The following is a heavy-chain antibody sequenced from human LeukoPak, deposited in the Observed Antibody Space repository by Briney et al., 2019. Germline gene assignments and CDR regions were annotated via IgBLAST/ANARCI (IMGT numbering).Heavy chain of an antibody. J-gene: IGHJ3*02. CDR1: GGSISSGGYY. V-gene: IGHV4-31*03. CDR2: IYYSGST. Sequence: SETLSLTCTVSGGSISSGGYYWSWIRQHPGKGLEWIGYIYYSGSTYYNPSLKSRVTISVDTSKNQFSLKLSSVTAADTAVYYCARDIVRGYRADSSGPFDAFDIWGQGTMVTVSS. CDR3: ARDIVRGYRADSSGPFDAFDI. D-gene: IGHD3-22*01.